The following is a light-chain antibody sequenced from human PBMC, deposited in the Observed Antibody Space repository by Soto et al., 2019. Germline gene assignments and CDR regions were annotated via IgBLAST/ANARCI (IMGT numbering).Light chain of an antibody. CDR3: QQYNTWPPIT. J-gene: IGKJ5*01. Sequence: EIVLTHSPGTLSFSPGQRATLWCRASESISRDYLAWYQQRLGQAPRLLIYGASSGATGIPDRFSGSGSGTEFTPTISSLQSEDFAVYYCQQYNTWPPITFGQGTRLEIK. V-gene: IGKV3-20*01. CDR1: ESISRDY. CDR2: GAS.